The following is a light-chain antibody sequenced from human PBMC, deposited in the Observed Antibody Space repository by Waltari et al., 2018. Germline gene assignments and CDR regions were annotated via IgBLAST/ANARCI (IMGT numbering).Light chain of an antibody. CDR3: QQFGNSVVT. Sequence: DIQMTQSPSSLSASVGDRVTITCRASQSISSYLNWYQQKPGKAPKLLIYAASTLQSGVPSRLSGSGSGTDFTLTISRLEPEDFAVYYCQQFGNSVVTFGGGAKVEIK. CDR1: QSISSY. J-gene: IGKJ4*01. CDR2: AAS. V-gene: IGKV1-39*01.